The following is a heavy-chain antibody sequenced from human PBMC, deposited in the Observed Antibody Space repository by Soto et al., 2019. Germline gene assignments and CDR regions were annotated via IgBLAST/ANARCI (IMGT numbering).Heavy chain of an antibody. CDR1: GGSINRGGYY. CDR2: IYFPYASGST. D-gene: IGHD1-26*01. J-gene: IGHJ4*01. V-gene: IGHV4-31*03. Sequence: SVTLSLTCTVSGGSINRGGYYWSCIRHPTGKRLAWIAYIYFPYASGSTFYRPCLKSRPTRTRDTSNNQYSQNHDSVTAAASAVYYCARGTATRDNFWGHGTLVTVSS. CDR3: ARGTATRDNF.